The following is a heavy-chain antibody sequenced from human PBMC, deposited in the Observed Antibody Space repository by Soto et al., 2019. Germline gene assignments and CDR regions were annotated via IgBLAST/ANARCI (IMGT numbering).Heavy chain of an antibody. CDR2: ISSSSSTI. CDR3: ARGLIAVAGTFAFDI. CDR1: GFTFSSYS. J-gene: IGHJ3*02. Sequence: HPGGSLRLSCAASGFTFSSYSMNWVRQAPGKGLEWVSYISSSSSTIYYADSVKGRFTISRDNAKNSLYLQMNSLRAEDTAVYYCARGLIAVAGTFAFDIWGQGTMVTVSS. V-gene: IGHV3-48*01. D-gene: IGHD6-19*01.